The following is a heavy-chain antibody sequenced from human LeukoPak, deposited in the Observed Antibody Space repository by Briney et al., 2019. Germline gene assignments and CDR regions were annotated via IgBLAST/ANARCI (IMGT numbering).Heavy chain of an antibody. CDR2: ISASGGST. V-gene: IGHV3-23*01. Sequence: PGRSLRLSCVASGFTFSSYGMHWVRQAPGKGLEWVSAISASGGSTYYADSVKGRFTISRENSKNTLYLPMNSLRAEDTAVYYCARGMYANSGYLELDYWGQGTLVTVSS. D-gene: IGHD3-22*01. CDR1: GFTFSSYG. CDR3: ARGMYANSGYLELDY. J-gene: IGHJ4*02.